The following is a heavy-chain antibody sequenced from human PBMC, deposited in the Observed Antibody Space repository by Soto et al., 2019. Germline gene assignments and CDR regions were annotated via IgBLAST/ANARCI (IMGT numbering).Heavy chain of an antibody. J-gene: IGHJ4*02. D-gene: IGHD5-12*01. V-gene: IGHV3-73*01. Sequence: EVQLVESGGGLVQPGGSLKLSCAASGFTFSGSAMHWVSQASGKGLEWVGRIRSKANSYATAYAASVKGRFTISRDDSKNTAYLQMNSLKTEDTAVYYCTRLVGGYEEFYYWGQGTLVTVSS. CDR3: TRLVGGYEEFYY. CDR2: IRSKANSYAT. CDR1: GFTFSGSA.